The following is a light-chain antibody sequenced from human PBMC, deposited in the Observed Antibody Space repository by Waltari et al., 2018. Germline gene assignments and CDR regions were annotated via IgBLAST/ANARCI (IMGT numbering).Light chain of an antibody. V-gene: IGKV3-15*01. CDR2: AAS. CDR3: EQYNYWAPGT. Sequence: LMTQSPATLSVSPGERATLAGRASQSISGNLAWYQQKPGQAPRLVIYAASTRATGIPARFSGSVSGTDFTLCISGLQSEDFAVYYGEQYNYWAPGTFGQGTTVDI. J-gene: IGKJ1*01. CDR1: QSISGN.